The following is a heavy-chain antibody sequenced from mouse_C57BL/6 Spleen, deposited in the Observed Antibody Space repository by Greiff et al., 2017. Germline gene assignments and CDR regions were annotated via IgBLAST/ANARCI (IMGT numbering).Heavy chain of an antibody. J-gene: IGHJ2*01. CDR1: GFNIKDDY. CDR3: TLITTVVATGFDY. CDR2: IDPENGDT. V-gene: IGHV14-4*01. D-gene: IGHD1-1*01. Sequence: VQLQQSGAELVRPGASVKLSCTASGFNIKDDYMHWVKQRPEQGLEWIGWIDPENGDTEYASKFQGKATITADTSSNTAYLQLSSLTSEDTAVYYCTLITTVVATGFDYWGQGTTRTVSS.